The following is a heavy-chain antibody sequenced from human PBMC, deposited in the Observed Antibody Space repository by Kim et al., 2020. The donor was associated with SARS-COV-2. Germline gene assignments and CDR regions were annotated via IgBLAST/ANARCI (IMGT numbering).Heavy chain of an antibody. CDR3: AGRGGIVNTYHY. J-gene: IGHJ4*02. V-gene: IGHV4-39*01. Sequence: SYNPSLQSRVTISVDTSKTQFSLNLRSVTATDTAVYYCAGRGGIVNTYHYWGQGPLVTVSS. D-gene: IGHD1-26*01.